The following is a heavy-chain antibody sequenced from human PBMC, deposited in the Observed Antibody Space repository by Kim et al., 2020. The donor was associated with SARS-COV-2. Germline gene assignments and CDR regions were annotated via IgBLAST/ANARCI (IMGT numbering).Heavy chain of an antibody. CDR1: GGSISSGDYY. V-gene: IGHV4-30-4*01. D-gene: IGHD4-17*01. CDR2: IYYSGST. CDR3: ARDVAGYGDRLHAFDI. J-gene: IGHJ3*02. Sequence: SETLSLTCTVSGGSISSGDYYWSWIRQPPGKGLEWIGYIYYSGSTYYNPSLKSRVTISVDTSKNQFSLKLSSVTAADTAVYYCARDVAGYGDRLHAFDIWGQGTMVTVSS.